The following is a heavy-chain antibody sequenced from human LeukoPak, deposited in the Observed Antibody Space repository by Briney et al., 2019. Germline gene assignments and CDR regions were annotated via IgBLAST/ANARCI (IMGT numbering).Heavy chain of an antibody. Sequence: GGSLRLPCATSGFTFSSHGMYWFPQAPGKGRVWLAFIRYDESNKYYTDSVKGRFTISRDNSKNTVYLQMNRLRAEDTAIYYCAKDSLSGTGPYYCDCWGQGTLVTVSS. CDR1: GFTFSSHG. CDR3: AKDSLSGTGPYYCDC. CDR2: IRYDESNK. J-gene: IGHJ4*02. V-gene: IGHV3-30*02. D-gene: IGHD3-9*01.